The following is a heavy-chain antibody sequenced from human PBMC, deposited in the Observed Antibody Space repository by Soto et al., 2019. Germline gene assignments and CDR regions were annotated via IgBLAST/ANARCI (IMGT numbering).Heavy chain of an antibody. Sequence: PGESLKISCKGSGYSFTSYWIGWVRQMPGKGLEWMGIIYPGDSDTRYSPSFQGEVTISADKSISTAYLQWSSLKASDTAMYYCGRLWSYYYYGMDVWGQGTTVTVSS. CDR3: GRLWSYYYYGMDV. CDR2: IYPGDSDT. D-gene: IGHD2-8*02. V-gene: IGHV5-51*01. J-gene: IGHJ6*02. CDR1: GYSFTSYW.